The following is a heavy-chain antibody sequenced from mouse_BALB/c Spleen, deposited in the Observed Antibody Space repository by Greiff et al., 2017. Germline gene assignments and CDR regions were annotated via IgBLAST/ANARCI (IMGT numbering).Heavy chain of an antibody. V-gene: IGHV5-12-2*01. D-gene: IGHD4-1*01. CDR1: GFTFSSYT. CDR2: ISNGGGST. J-gene: IGHJ3*01. CDR3: ARHAGTSAWFAY. Sequence: EVQGVESGGGLVQPGGSLKLSCAASGFTFSSYTMSWVRQTPEKRLEWVAYISNGGGSTYYPDTVKGRFTISRDNAKNTLYLQMSSLKSEDTAMYYCARHAGTSAWFAYWGQGTLVTVSA.